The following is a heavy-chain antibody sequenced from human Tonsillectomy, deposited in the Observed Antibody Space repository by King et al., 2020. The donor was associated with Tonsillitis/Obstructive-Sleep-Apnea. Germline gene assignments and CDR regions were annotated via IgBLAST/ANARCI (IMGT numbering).Heavy chain of an antibody. CDR2: IVSDGTI. Sequence: VQLVESGGGLIQPGGSLRLSCAASGFTVSSTYMSWVRQAPGQRPEWVSVIVSDGTIYFRDSLKGRFTISRDSSKNILYLQMNDLRAEDTAVYYCARDRYLDIWGQGTMVTASS. CDR3: ARDRYLDI. D-gene: IGHD3-16*02. V-gene: IGHV3-53*01. J-gene: IGHJ3*02. CDR1: GFTVSSTY.